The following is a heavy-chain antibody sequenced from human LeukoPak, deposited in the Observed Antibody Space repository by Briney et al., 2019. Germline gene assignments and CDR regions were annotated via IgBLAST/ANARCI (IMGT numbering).Heavy chain of an antibody. V-gene: IGHV1-2*02. Sequence: GASVKVSCKASGYTFTGYYMHWVRQAPGQGLEWMGWINPNSGGTNYAQKFQGRVTMTRDTSISTAYMELSRLRSDDTAVYYCARVTSGSYSTSFDYWGQGTLVTVSS. CDR3: ARVTSGSYSTSFDY. D-gene: IGHD1-26*01. J-gene: IGHJ4*02. CDR1: GYTFTGYY. CDR2: INPNSGGT.